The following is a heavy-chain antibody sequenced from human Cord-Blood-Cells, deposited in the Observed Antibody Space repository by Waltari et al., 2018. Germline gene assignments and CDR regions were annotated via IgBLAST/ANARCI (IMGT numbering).Heavy chain of an antibody. Sequence: EVQLVESGGGLVQPGRSLRLSCAASGFTFDDYAMHLVRQAPGKGLEWVSGISWNSGSIGYADSVKGRFTISRDNAKNSLYLQMNSLRAEDTALYYCAKDIGWNYLFTFDYWGQGTLVTVSS. CDR1: GFTFDDYA. D-gene: IGHD1-7*01. V-gene: IGHV3-9*01. J-gene: IGHJ4*02. CDR3: AKDIGWNYLFTFDY. CDR2: ISWNSGSI.